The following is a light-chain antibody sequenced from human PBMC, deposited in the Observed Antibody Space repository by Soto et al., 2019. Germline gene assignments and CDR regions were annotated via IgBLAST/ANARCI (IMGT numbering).Light chain of an antibody. CDR3: GSYTTSSTLAV. CDR1: SSNVGGYNY. V-gene: IGLV2-14*01. J-gene: IGLJ1*01. CDR2: EVS. Sequence: QSSLTHPASWSGSPGQSITISCTGTSSNVGGYNYVSWYQQHPGKAPKLIIYEVSNRPSGVSDRFSGSKSGNTASLTISGLQAEDEADYYCGSYTTSSTLAVFGTGTKVTGL.